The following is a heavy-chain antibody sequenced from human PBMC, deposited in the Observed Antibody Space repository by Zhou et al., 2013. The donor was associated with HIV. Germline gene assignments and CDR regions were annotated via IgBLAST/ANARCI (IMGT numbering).Heavy chain of an antibody. J-gene: IGHJ2*01. V-gene: IGHV4-4*07. CDR3: ARDFVRSYWYFDL. CDR2: IYSSGST. Sequence: QVQLQESGPGLVKPSETLSLICSVSGGSISGYYWSWIRQPAGKGLEWIGRIYSSGSTDYNPSVKSRVTMSVDTSKNQFSLKLISVTAADTAVYYCARDFVRSYWYFDLWGRGTLVTVSS. D-gene: IGHD3-10*01. CDR1: GGSISGYY.